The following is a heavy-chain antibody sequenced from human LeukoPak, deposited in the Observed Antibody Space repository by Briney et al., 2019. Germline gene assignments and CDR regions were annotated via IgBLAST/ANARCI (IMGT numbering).Heavy chain of an antibody. CDR3: ARSTVAGGIDY. J-gene: IGHJ4*02. CDR2: IYSGGST. Sequence: GGSLRLSCAASGFTFRSYGMSWVRQAPGKGLEWVSVIYSGGSTYYADSVKGRFTISRDNSKNTPYLQMNSLRAEDTAVYYCARSTVAGGIDYWGQGTLVTVSS. CDR1: GFTFRSYG. D-gene: IGHD6-19*01. V-gene: IGHV3-53*01.